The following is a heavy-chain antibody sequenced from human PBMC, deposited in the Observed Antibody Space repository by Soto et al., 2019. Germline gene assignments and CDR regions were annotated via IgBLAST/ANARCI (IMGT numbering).Heavy chain of an antibody. Sequence: TSETLSLTCAVYGGSFSGYSWSWIRQPPGKGLEWIGYIYHSGSTYYNPSLKSRVTISVDRSKNQFSLKLSSVTAADTAMYYCARVPGPWGQGTLVTVSS. CDR2: IYHSGST. V-gene: IGHV4-30-2*01. J-gene: IGHJ5*02. CDR1: GGSFSGYS. CDR3: ARVPGP.